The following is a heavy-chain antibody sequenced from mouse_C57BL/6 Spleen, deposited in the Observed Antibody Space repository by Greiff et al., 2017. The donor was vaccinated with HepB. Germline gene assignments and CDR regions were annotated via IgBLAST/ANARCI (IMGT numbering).Heavy chain of an antibody. CDR2: IDPEDGDT. D-gene: IGHD2-2*01. J-gene: IGHJ4*01. Sequence: VQLQQSGAELVRPGASVKLSCTASGFNIKDYYMHWVKQRPEQGLEWIGRIDPEDGDTEYAPKFQGKATMTADTSSNTAYLQLSSLTSEDTAVYYCTTGGYALYYYAMDYWGQGTSVTVSS. V-gene: IGHV14-1*01. CDR1: GFNIKDYY. CDR3: TTGGYALYYYAMDY.